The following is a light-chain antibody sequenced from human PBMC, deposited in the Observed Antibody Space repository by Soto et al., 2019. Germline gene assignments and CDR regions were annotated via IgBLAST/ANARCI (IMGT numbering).Light chain of an antibody. CDR1: QSVSSN. Sequence: EIVLTQSPGTPYLSPGERANLSCRASQSVSSNLAWYQQKPGQAPRLLIYDASNRATGIPARFSGSGSGTDFTLTISSLEPEDFAVYYCQQRSNWPALTFGGGTKVDI. CDR2: DAS. CDR3: QQRSNWPALT. V-gene: IGKV3-11*01. J-gene: IGKJ4*01.